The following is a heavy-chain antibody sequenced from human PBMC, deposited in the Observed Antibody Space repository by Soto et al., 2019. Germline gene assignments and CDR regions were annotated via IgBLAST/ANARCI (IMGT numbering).Heavy chain of an antibody. Sequence: QVQLVESGGGVVQPGRSLRLSCAASGFTFSHYAMHWVRQAPGKGLEWVALMSYDGSNEYYADSVKGRFTISRDNSKNTLYLQMNSLRGEDTDVSSCAKGGSHNFDYWGQGTLVTVSS. D-gene: IGHD1-26*01. V-gene: IGHV3-30*18. J-gene: IGHJ4*02. CDR2: MSYDGSNE. CDR3: AKGGSHNFDY. CDR1: GFTFSHYA.